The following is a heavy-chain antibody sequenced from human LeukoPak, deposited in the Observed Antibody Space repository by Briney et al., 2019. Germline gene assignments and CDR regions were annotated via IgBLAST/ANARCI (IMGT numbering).Heavy chain of an antibody. V-gene: IGHV4-4*09. CDR1: GGSISSYY. CDR3: ARRQTYFDY. J-gene: IGHJ4*02. Sequence: SETLSPTCTVSGGSISSYYWSWIRQPPGKGLEWIGYIYTSGSTNYNPSLKSRVTISVDTSKNQFSLKLSSVTAADTAVYYCARRQTYFDYWGQGTLVTVSS. CDR2: IYTSGST.